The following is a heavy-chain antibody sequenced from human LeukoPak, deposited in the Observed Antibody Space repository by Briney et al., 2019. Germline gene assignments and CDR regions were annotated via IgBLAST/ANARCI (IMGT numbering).Heavy chain of an antibody. CDR2: LYYSGST. J-gene: IGHJ4*02. V-gene: IGHV4-39*07. CDR1: GGSISSSSYY. Sequence: PSETLSLTCTVSGGSISSSSYYWGWIRQPPGKGLEWIGSLYYSGSTNYNPSLKSRVTISVDTSKNQFSLKLSSVTAADTAVYYCARSSGYSYGRHFDYWGQGTLVTVSS. D-gene: IGHD5-18*01. CDR3: ARSSGYSYGRHFDY.